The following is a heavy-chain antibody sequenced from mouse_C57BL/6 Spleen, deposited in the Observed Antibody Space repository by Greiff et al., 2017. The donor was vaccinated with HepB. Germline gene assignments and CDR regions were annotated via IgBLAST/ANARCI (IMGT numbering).Heavy chain of an antibody. J-gene: IGHJ3*01. V-gene: IGHV5-17*01. CDR3: ARTGDGYSFDY. CDR1: GFTFSDYG. Sequence: EVQRVESGGGLVKPGGSLKLSCAASGFTFSDYGMHWVRQAPEKGLEWVAYISSGSSTIYYADTVKGRFTICRDNAKNTLFLQMTSLRSEDTAMYFCARTGDGYSFDYWGQGTLVTVSA. D-gene: IGHD2-3*01. CDR2: ISSGSSTI.